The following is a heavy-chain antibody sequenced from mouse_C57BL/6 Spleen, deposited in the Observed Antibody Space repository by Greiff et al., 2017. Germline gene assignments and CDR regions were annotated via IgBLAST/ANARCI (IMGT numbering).Heavy chain of an antibody. CDR2: INPNNGGT. J-gene: IGHJ4*01. CDR3: ARIRHWYYAMDY. Sequence: EVQLQQSGPELVKPGASVKISCKASGYTFTDYYMNWVKQSHGKSLEWIGDINPNNGGTSYNQKFKGKATLTVDKSSSTAYMELRSLTSEDSAVYYCARIRHWYYAMDYWGQGTSVTVSS. V-gene: IGHV1-26*01. CDR1: GYTFTDYY.